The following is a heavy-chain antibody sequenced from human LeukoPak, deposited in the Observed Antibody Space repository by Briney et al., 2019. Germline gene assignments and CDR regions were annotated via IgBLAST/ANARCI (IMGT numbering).Heavy chain of an antibody. CDR3: ARLYSGYPSQIDY. V-gene: IGHV3-30*04. Sequence: GGSLRLSCAASGFTFSSYAMHWVRQAPGKGLEWVAVISYDGSNKHYADSVKGRFTISRDNSKNTLYLQMNSLRAEDTAVYYCARLYSGYPSQIDYWGQGTLVTVSS. J-gene: IGHJ4*02. CDR1: GFTFSSYA. CDR2: ISYDGSNK. D-gene: IGHD5-12*01.